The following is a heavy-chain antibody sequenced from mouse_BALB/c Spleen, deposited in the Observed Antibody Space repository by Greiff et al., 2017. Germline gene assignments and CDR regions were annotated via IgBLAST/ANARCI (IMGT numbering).Heavy chain of an antibody. CDR3: ARWDYGVAY. CDR1: GFTFSSIG. V-gene: IGHV5-17*02. CDR2: ISSGSSTI. D-gene: IGHD2-4*01. J-gene: IGHJ3*01. Sequence: EVMLVESGGGLVQPGGSRKLSCAASGFTFSSIGMHWVRQAPEKGLEWVAYISSGSSTIYYADKVKGRFTISRDNPKNTLFLQMTSLMSEDTAMYYCARWDYGVAYWGQGTLVTVSA.